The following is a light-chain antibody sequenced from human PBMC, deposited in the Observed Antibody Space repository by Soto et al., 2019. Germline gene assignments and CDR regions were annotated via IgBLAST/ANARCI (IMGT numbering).Light chain of an antibody. J-gene: IGKJ1*01. CDR1: QSISSW. CDR3: QQYNTFWT. Sequence: DIQITQSPSTLSASDGDKVTITCRASQSISSWLAWYQQKPGKAPKLLIYDVSSLESGVPSRFSGSGSGTEFTLTISSLQPDDSATYYCQQYNTFWTFGQGTKVDIK. V-gene: IGKV1-5*01. CDR2: DVS.